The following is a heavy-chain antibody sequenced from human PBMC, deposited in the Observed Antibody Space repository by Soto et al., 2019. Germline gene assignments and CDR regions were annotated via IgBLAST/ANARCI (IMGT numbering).Heavy chain of an antibody. V-gene: IGHV3-30*18. J-gene: IGHJ6*02. CDR3: AKDRTPGGRSMDV. CDR2: ISYDGSNK. Sequence: RLSCAASGFTFSSYGMHWVRQAPGKGLEWVAVISYDGSNKYYADSVKGRFTISRDNSKNTLYLQMNSLRAEDTAVYYCAKDRTPGGRSMDVWGQGTTVTVSS. D-gene: IGHD3-10*01. CDR1: GFTFSSYG.